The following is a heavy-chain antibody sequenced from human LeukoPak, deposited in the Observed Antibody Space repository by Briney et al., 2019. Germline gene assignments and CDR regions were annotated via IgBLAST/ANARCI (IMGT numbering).Heavy chain of an antibody. J-gene: IGHJ4*02. V-gene: IGHV3-66*01. CDR3: ARDFGYGGNSGY. CDR2: IYSGGST. Sequence: GGSLRLSCAASGFTFSSYAMSWVRQAPGKGLEWVSVIYSGGSTYYADSVKGRFTISRDNSKNTLYLQMNSLRAEDTAVYYCARDFGYGGNSGYWGQGTLVTVSS. D-gene: IGHD4-23*01. CDR1: GFTFSSYA.